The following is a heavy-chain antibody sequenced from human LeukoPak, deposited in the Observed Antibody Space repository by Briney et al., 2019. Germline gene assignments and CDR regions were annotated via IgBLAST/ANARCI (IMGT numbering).Heavy chain of an antibody. J-gene: IGHJ4*02. CDR2: ISDSGATI. Sequence: GGSLRLSCAASGFTFSSYEMNWVRQAPGKGLEWVSYISDSGATIYYADSVKGRFTIPRDNAKNSLFLHMNSLRPEDTAVYYCAREDGYNDYWGQGTLVTVSS. D-gene: IGHD5-24*01. V-gene: IGHV3-48*03. CDR1: GFTFSSYE. CDR3: AREDGYNDY.